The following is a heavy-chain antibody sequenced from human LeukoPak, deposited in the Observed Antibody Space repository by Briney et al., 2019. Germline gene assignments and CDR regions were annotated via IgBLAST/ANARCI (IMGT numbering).Heavy chain of an antibody. D-gene: IGHD2-8*01. CDR1: GGSISSSSYY. Sequence: PSETLSLTCTVSGGSISSSSYYWGWIRQPPGKGLEWIGSIYYSGSTYYNPSLKSRVTISVDTSKNQFSLKLSSVTAADTAVYYCARHRATYGYYYYMDVWGKGTTVTISS. V-gene: IGHV4-39*01. CDR2: IYYSGST. J-gene: IGHJ6*03. CDR3: ARHRATYGYYYYMDV.